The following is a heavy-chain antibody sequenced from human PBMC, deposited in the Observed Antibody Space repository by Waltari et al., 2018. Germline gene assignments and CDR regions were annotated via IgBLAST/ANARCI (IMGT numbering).Heavy chain of an antibody. Sequence: QVQLVESGGGVVQPGRSLRLSCAASGFTFSSYAMHWVRQAPGKGLEWVAVISYDGSNKYYADSVKGRFTISRDNSKNTLYLQMNSLRAEDTAVYYCARGHWEVGARGVDYWGQGTLVTVSS. CDR3: ARGHWEVGARGVDY. D-gene: IGHD1-26*01. CDR2: ISYDGSNK. J-gene: IGHJ4*02. V-gene: IGHV3-30-3*01. CDR1: GFTFSSYA.